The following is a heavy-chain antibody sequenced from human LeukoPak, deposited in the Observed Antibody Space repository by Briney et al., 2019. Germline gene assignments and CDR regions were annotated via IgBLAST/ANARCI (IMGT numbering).Heavy chain of an antibody. V-gene: IGHV3-7*01. CDR2: IKQDGSEK. CDR3: ARGVWAPFDS. J-gene: IGHJ4*02. Sequence: HPGGSLRLSCAASGFSISNYWMNWVRQAPGKGLEWVANIKQDGSEKNYVDSVKGRFTISRDNAKNSLILQMNSLRDEDTAVYYRARGVWAPFDSWGQGTLVSVSS. D-gene: IGHD7-27*01. CDR1: GFSISNYW.